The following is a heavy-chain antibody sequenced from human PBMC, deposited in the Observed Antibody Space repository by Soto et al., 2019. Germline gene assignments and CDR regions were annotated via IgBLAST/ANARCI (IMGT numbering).Heavy chain of an antibody. Sequence: GESLKIYCQGSWYSFTSYCLGWVRQKHRKGLEWMGIIYPGDSDTRYSPSFQGQVTISADKSISTAYLQWSSLKASDTAMYYCARCRSGWSFDYWGQGTLVIVSA. CDR2: IYPGDSDT. CDR3: ARCRSGWSFDY. D-gene: IGHD6-19*01. CDR1: WYSFTSYC. J-gene: IGHJ4*02. V-gene: IGHV5-51*01.